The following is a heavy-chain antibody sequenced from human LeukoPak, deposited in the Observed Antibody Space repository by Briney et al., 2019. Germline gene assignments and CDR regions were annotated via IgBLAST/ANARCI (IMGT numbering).Heavy chain of an antibody. Sequence: SETLSLTCTVSDDSISSYYWSWLRQPPGKGLEWIGYIYYTGSTKYNPSLQSRVTISIDTSNNQFSLKLTSVAAADTAVYYCARQPWSIGAYYFDYWGQGILVTVSS. CDR3: ARQPWSIGAYYFDY. CDR2: IYYTGST. CDR1: DDSISSYY. D-gene: IGHD2-8*02. V-gene: IGHV4-59*08. J-gene: IGHJ4*02.